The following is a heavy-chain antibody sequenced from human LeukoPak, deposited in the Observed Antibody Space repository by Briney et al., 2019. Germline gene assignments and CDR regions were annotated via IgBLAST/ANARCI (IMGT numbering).Heavy chain of an antibody. CDR3: ARLGSDWSHWYFDL. Sequence: GGSLRLSCAASGFTFSRHGMHWVRQAPGKGLEWVAVIWYDGSKEYYVDSVKGRFTISRDNSKNTLYLQTNSLRAEDTAVYYCARLGSDWSHWYFDLWGRGALVTVSS. D-gene: IGHD3-9*01. V-gene: IGHV3-33*08. CDR2: IWYDGSKE. CDR1: GFTFSRHG. J-gene: IGHJ2*01.